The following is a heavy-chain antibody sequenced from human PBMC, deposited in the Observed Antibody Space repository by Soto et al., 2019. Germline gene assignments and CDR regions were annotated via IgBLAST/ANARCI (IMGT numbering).Heavy chain of an antibody. CDR1: GYSVSSNSAA. CDR3: AREGTNRPRIAAGWFDP. D-gene: IGHD6-13*01. CDR2: TYYRSKWYN. V-gene: IGHV6-1*01. J-gene: IGHJ5*02. Sequence: SHTLSLTFAISGYSVSSNSAAWNLIRQSPSRGLEWLGRTYYRSKWYNDCAVSVKSRITINPDTSKNQFSLQLNSVTPEDTAVYYCAREGTNRPRIAAGWFDPWGQGTLVTVSS.